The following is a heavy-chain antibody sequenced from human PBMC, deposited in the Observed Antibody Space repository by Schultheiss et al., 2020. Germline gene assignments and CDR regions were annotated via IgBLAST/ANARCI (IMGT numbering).Heavy chain of an antibody. V-gene: IGHV3-13*01. Sequence: GGSLRLSCAASGFTFSSYDMHWVRQATGKGLEWVSAIGTAGDTYYPGSVKGRFTISRDNAKNSLYVQMNRLRTEDTAVYYCAREESGSGSYYTFDYWGQGTLVTVSS. CDR3: AREESGSGSYYTFDY. CDR1: GFTFSSYD. J-gene: IGHJ4*02. D-gene: IGHD3-10*01. CDR2: IGTAGDT.